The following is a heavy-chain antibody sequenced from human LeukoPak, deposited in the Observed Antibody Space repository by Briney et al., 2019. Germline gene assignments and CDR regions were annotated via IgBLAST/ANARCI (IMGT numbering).Heavy chain of an antibody. CDR3: AGDVHYGDYLSDY. D-gene: IGHD4-17*01. J-gene: IGHJ4*02. CDR2: IYYSGST. CDR1: GGSISSSSYY. V-gene: IGHV4-39*02. Sequence: SETLSLTCTVPGGSISSSSYYWGWIRQPPGKGLEWIGSIYYSGSTYYNPSLKSRVTISVDTSKNQFSLKLSSVTAADTAVYYCAGDVHYGDYLSDYWGQGTLVTVSS.